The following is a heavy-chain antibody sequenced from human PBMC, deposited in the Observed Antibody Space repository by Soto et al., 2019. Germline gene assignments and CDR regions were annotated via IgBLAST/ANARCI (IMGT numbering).Heavy chain of an antibody. Sequence: SETLSLACIVSGESISGTIYYWGWIRQPPGKGLEWIGSIYYSGSTYYNPSLKSRVTISVDTSKNHFSLKLTSVTAADTAVYYCARPGGSGWFYFDSWGQGSQVTVPQ. CDR3: ARPGGSGWFYFDS. CDR1: GESISGTIYY. V-gene: IGHV4-39*02. CDR2: IYYSGST. D-gene: IGHD6-13*01. J-gene: IGHJ4*02.